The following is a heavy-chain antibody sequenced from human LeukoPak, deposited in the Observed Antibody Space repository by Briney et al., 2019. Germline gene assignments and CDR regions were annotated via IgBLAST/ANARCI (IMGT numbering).Heavy chain of an antibody. CDR1: GYTFTSYG. CDR3: ARNERAPLGYCSSTSCYFSYWFDP. V-gene: IGHV1-18*01. J-gene: IGHJ5*02. CDR2: ISAYNGNT. D-gene: IGHD2-2*01. Sequence: GASVKVSFKASGYTFTSYGISWVRQAPGQGLEWVGWISAYNGNTNYAQKLQGRVTMTTDTSTSTAYMELRSLRSDDTAVYYCARNERAPLGYCSSTSCYFSYWFDPWGQGTLVTVSS.